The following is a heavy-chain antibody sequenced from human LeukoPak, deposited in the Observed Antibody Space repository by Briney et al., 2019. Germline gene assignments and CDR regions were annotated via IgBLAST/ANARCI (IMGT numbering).Heavy chain of an antibody. CDR2: IYPGDSDT. CDR3: ARLRWAAGDGYYFDY. Sequence: GESLKISCKGSGYSFTSYWIGWVRQMPGKGLEWMGIIYPGDSDTRYSPSFQGQVTISADKSITTAYLQWSSLKASDTAMYYCARLRWAAGDGYYFDYWGQGTPVTVSS. J-gene: IGHJ4*02. D-gene: IGHD6-13*01. CDR1: GYSFTSYW. V-gene: IGHV5-51*01.